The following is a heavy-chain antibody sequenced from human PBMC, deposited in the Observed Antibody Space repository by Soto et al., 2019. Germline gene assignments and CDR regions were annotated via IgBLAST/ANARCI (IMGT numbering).Heavy chain of an antibody. CDR2: ISFDGSKT. D-gene: IGHD3-3*01. V-gene: IGHV3-30*11. Sequence: LWRPPRLSCAASGFSFSLYPMNCVRQAPCRGLEWVAVISFDGSKTYYSDSVKGRFTISRDNSKNTLYLQMNSLRAEDTAVYYCAKGVYYDFWSGYLDYYYYYGMDVWGQGTTVTVSS. J-gene: IGHJ6*02. CDR3: AKGVYYDFWSGYLDYYYYYGMDV. CDR1: GFSFSLYP.